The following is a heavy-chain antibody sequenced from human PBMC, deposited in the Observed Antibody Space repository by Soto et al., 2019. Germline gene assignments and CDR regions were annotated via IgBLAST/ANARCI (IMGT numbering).Heavy chain of an antibody. CDR3: ARRTSGWYLDY. CDR2: ISGSGGST. Sequence: EVQLLESGGGLVQPGGSLRLSCAASGFTFSSYAMIWVRQAPGQGLELVSVISGSGGSTYYADSVKGRFTISSDNSKNTLSLPVKSLRAEDTAVYYGARRTSGWYLDYWGQGTLVTVSS. CDR1: GFTFSSYA. V-gene: IGHV3-23*01. J-gene: IGHJ4*02. D-gene: IGHD6-19*01.